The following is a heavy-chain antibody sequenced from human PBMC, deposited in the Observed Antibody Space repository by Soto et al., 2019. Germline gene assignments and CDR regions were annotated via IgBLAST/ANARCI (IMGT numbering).Heavy chain of an antibody. V-gene: IGHV3-53*01. CDR2: IYSGGST. D-gene: IGHD2-2*01. CDR1: GFNLSSNY. CDR3: ARDLRKPAAPYYYYGMDV. J-gene: IGHJ6*02. Sequence: RRSLRLSCAASGFNLSSNYMSWVRRAPGKGLEWVSVIYSGGSTYYADSVKGRFTISRDNSKNTLYLKMNSLRAEDTAVYYCARDLRKPAAPYYYYGMDVWGQGTTVTVSS.